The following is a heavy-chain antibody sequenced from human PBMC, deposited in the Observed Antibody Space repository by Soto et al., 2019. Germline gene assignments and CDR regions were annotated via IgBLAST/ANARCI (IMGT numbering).Heavy chain of an antibody. J-gene: IGHJ4*02. CDR2: INHSGNT. D-gene: IGHD6-19*01. CDR3: GPRGAVADPRGY. V-gene: IGHV4-39*07. CDR1: GGSISSGDYY. Sequence: SETLSLTCTVSGGSISSGDYYWTWIRQLPGKGLEWIGEINHSGNTNYNPSLKSRVAISVDTSKNQFSLNLRSVTAADTAVYYCGPRGAVADPRGYWGQGTLVTVSS.